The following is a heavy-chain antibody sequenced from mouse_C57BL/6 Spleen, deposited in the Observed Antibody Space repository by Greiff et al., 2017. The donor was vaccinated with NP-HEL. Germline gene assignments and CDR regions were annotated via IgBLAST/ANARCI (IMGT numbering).Heavy chain of an antibody. V-gene: IGHV1-53*01. CDR2: INPSNGGT. Sequence: QVQLKQPGTELVKPGASVKLSCKASGYTFTSYWMHWVKQRPGQGLEWIGNINPSNGGTNYNEQFKSKATLTVDKSSSTAYMQLSSLTSEDSAVYYCARSRYYGSSYGYFDVWGTGTTVTVSS. CDR1: GYTFTSYW. CDR3: ARSRYYGSSYGYFDV. D-gene: IGHD1-1*01. J-gene: IGHJ1*03.